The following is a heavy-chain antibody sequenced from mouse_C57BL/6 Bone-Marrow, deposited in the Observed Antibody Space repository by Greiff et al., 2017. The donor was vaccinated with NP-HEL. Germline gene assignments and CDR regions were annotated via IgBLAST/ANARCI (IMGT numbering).Heavy chain of an antibody. D-gene: IGHD2-4*01. V-gene: IGHV3-6*01. Sequence: DVKLQESGPGLVKPSQSLSLTCSVTGYSITSGYYWNWIRQFPGNKLEWMGYISYDGSNNYNPSLKNRISITRDTSKNQFFLKLNSVTTEDTATYYCARGDYPRYAYWGQGTLVTVSA. CDR3: ARGDYPRYAY. CDR1: GYSITSGYY. CDR2: ISYDGSN. J-gene: IGHJ3*01.